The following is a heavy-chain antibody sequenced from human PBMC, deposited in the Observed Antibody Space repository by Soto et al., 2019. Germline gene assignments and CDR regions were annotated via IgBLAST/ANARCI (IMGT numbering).Heavy chain of an antibody. V-gene: IGHV4-39*01. D-gene: IGHD1-26*01. Sequence: SETLFLTCRFSGDSISGDGSYWVWIRQPPGKGLEWICSIYYSGSTFYNPSLKSRVTVSIDTSKNQFSLKLSSVTAADTAVYYCARWEYADVDLTHWYFDLWGRGSLVTVSS. CDR1: GDSISGDGSY. CDR2: IYYSGST. CDR3: ARWEYADVDLTHWYFDL. J-gene: IGHJ2*01.